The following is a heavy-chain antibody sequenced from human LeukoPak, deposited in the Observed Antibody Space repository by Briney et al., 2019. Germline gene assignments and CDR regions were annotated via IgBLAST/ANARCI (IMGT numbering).Heavy chain of an antibody. CDR2: FDPEDGET. Sequence: VASATVSCTVSGYTLTELSMHWVRQASGKGLEWMGGFDPEDGETIYAQKFQGRVTMTEDTSTDTAYMELSSLRSEDTAVYYCATLLTSDAFDIWGQGTMVTVSS. V-gene: IGHV1-24*01. CDR3: ATLLTSDAFDI. J-gene: IGHJ3*02. CDR1: GYTLTELS.